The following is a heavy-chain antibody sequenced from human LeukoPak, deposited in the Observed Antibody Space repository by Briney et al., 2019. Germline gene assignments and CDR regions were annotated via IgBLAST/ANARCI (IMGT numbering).Heavy chain of an antibody. CDR3: AREGPRNYYFDY. J-gene: IGHJ4*02. Sequence: GGSLRLSCAASGFTFSSNAMHWVRRAPGKGLEYVSAISSNGGSTYYANSVKGRFTISRDNSKNTLYLQMGSLRAEDMAVYYCAREGPRNYYFDYWGQGTLVTVSS. CDR2: ISSNGGST. CDR1: GFTFSSNA. V-gene: IGHV3-64*01.